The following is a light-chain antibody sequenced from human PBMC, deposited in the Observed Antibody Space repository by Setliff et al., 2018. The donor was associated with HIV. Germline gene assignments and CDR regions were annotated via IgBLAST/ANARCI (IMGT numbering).Light chain of an antibody. Sequence: QAVVTQEPSLTVSPGGTVTLTCGSSTGPVTTTHYPYWIQQKPGQAPRTLIFDTNNKHSWTPARFSGSLLGGKGALTLSGARPEDEADYYCLLSYSGSGVFSGGT. CDR1: TGPVTTTHY. V-gene: IGLV7-46*01. J-gene: IGLJ3*02. CDR2: DTN. CDR3: LLSYSGSGV.